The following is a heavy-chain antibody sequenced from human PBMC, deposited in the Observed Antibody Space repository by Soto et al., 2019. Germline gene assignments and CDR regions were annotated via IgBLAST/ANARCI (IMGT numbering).Heavy chain of an antibody. J-gene: IGHJ6*02. CDR3: AKGGLTGVDV. D-gene: IGHD2-15*01. CDR1: GMTFSLTA. V-gene: IGHV3-23*01. CDR2: ISLNGVGT. Sequence: EVQLLESGGGLIQPGGSLRLSCVASGMTFSLTARNWVRQSPGKGLEWVSGISLNGVGTYYADSVKGRCIISRENSRDTLFIQMNTLRVDDTAVYYCAKGGLTGVDVWGQGTAVTVSS.